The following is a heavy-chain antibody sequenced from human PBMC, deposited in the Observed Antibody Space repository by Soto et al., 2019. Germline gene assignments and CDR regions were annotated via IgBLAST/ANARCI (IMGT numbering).Heavy chain of an antibody. CDR2: IHYSGTT. J-gene: IGHJ6*02. Sequence: QVQLQESCPGLVQPSQTLSLTCSVSGVSITSGGFHWSWIRQYPGKGLECIGYIHYSGTTHYSPSPKGRMSSSVDTPKSHFSLRLASGPAADTAVDVCARVAVRRSSYFHVMDVWGQGTTVTVSS. V-gene: IGHV4-31*03. CDR1: GVSITSGGFH. CDR3: ARVAVRRSSYFHVMDV. D-gene: IGHD3-10*01.